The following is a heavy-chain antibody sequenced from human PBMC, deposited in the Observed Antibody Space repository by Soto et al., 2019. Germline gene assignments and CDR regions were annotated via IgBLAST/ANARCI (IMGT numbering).Heavy chain of an antibody. CDR1: GGSISSGNYY. CDR2: IFYSGTT. J-gene: IGHJ6*02. D-gene: IGHD3-10*01. V-gene: IGHV4-30-4*01. Sequence: QVQLQESGPGLVKPSQTLSLTCTVSGGSISSGNYYWSWIRQPPGKGLEWIGYIFYSGTTYYNPSLKSQIIISVDTSNNQFSLKVNSVTAAVTAVYYCARYSGWFGEFNFYYDGMDVWGQGTTVTVS. CDR3: ARYSGWFGEFNFYYDGMDV.